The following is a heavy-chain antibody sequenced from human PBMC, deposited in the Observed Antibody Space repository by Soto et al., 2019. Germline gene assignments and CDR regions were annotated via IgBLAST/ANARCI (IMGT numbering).Heavy chain of an antibody. J-gene: IGHJ6*02. CDR3: ARQQWLYYYYGMDV. V-gene: IGHV1-18*01. CDR1: GYTFTTYG. Sequence: QVQLVQSGAEVKKPGASVKVSCKASGYTFTTYGISWVRQAPGQGLKRMGWISAYNGNTNYAQKLQGRVTMTTDTSPSTAYMELRSLRSDDTAVYYCARQQWLYYYYGMDVWGQGTTVTVSS. CDR2: ISAYNGNT. D-gene: IGHD6-19*01.